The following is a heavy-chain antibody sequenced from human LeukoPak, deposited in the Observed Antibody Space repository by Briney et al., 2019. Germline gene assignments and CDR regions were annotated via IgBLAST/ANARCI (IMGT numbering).Heavy chain of an antibody. J-gene: IGHJ4*02. CDR3: ASFAVAGSFDY. CDR1: GFTFSSYN. Sequence: PGGSLRLSCAASGFTFSSYNMNWVRQAPGKGLEWVSSITSDSRYMYYADSVKGRFTISRDNSKNTLYLQMNSLRAEDTAVYYCASFAVAGSFDYWGQGTLVTVSS. CDR2: ITSDSRYM. D-gene: IGHD6-19*01. V-gene: IGHV3-21*01.